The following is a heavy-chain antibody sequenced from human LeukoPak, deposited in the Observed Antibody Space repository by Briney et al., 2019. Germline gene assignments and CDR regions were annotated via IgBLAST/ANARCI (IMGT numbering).Heavy chain of an antibody. CDR2: IYYSGKT. CDR3: ARGGQYYDFWSGYVGY. CDR1: GGSISTSSYH. J-gene: IGHJ4*02. D-gene: IGHD3-3*01. Sequence: PSETLSLTCTVSGGSISTSSYHWGWFRQPPGKALECIGTIYYSGKTYYNPSLNSRVTISIHTSKNQFSLKLSSVTAADTAVYYCARGGQYYDFWSGYVGYWGQGTLVTVSS. V-gene: IGHV4-39*07.